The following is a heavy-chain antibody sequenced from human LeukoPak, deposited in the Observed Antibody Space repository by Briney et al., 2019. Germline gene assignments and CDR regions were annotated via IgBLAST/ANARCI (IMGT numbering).Heavy chain of an antibody. D-gene: IGHD3-3*01. CDR1: GGSFSGYY. V-gene: IGHV4-34*01. J-gene: IGHJ6*03. CDR2: MNHSGST. CDR3: ARGPSPNYDFWSGYYAHYYYYMDV. Sequence: TSETLSLTCAVYGGSFSGYYWSWIRQPPGKGLEWIGEMNHSGSTNYNPSLKSRVTISVDTSKNQFSLKLSSVTAADTAVYYCARGPSPNYDFWSGYYAHYYYYMDVWGKGTTVTVPS.